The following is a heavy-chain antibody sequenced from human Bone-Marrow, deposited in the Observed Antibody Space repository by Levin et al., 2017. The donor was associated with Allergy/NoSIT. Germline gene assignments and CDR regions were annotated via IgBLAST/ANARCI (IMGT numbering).Heavy chain of an antibody. CDR2: IYVPGSA. CDR1: GASIGGGSYY. J-gene: IGHJ5*02. D-gene: IGHD3-10*01. CDR3: AREEVEIMVRGLMSSWLDP. Sequence: RPSETLSLTCTVSGASIGGGSYYWSWIRQPAGKGLEWIGHIYVPGSANYNPSLKGRVTMSMDTSKNQFSLHVTSVTAADTAVYYCAREEVEIMVRGLMSSWLDPWGQGTLVTVSS. V-gene: IGHV4-61*09.